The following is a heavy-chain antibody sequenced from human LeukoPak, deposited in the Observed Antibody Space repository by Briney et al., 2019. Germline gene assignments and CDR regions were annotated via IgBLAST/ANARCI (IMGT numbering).Heavy chain of an antibody. V-gene: IGHV1-46*01. Sequence: ASVKVSCEASGYTFTSYYMHWMRQAPGQGLEWMGIINPSGGSTSYAQKFQGRVPMTRDTSTNTFYMELSSLRSEDTAVYYCARDEGPPRYNWNYGGPDYWGQGTLVTVSS. CDR3: ARDEGPPRYNWNYGGPDY. CDR1: GYTFTSYY. CDR2: INPSGGST. D-gene: IGHD1-7*01. J-gene: IGHJ4*02.